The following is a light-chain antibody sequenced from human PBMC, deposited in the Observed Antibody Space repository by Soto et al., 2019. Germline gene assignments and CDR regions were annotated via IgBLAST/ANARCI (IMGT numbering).Light chain of an antibody. CDR3: ATWDDILNGQV. Sequence: QSVLTQPPSVSEAPRQRVTISCSGSRSNIGNNAVSWYQQLPGKAPKLLIYYDDLVPSGVSDRFSGSKSSTSASLAISGLQSEDEADYYCATWDDILNGQVFGGGTKLTVL. CDR1: RSNIGNNA. V-gene: IGLV1-36*01. J-gene: IGLJ2*01. CDR2: YDD.